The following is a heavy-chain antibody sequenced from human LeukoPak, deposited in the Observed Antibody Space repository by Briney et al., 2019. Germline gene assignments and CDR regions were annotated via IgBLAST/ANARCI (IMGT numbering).Heavy chain of an antibody. Sequence: ETLSLTCTVSGGSISSSSYYWGWIRQPPGKGLEWIGSIYYSGSTYYNPSLKSRVTISVDTSKNQFSLKLSSVTAADTAVYYCATQYYDFWSGYYKPSRTAAFDYWGQGTLVTVSS. CDR3: ATQYYDFWSGYYKPSRTAAFDY. CDR1: GGSISSSSYY. CDR2: IYYSGST. V-gene: IGHV4-39*07. D-gene: IGHD3-3*01. J-gene: IGHJ4*02.